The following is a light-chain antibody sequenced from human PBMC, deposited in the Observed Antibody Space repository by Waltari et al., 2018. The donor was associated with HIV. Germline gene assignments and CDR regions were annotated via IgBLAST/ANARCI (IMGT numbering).Light chain of an antibody. V-gene: IGLV1-40*01. Sequence: QSVLTQPPSVSGAPGQRVTISCTGSNSNIGAGYDAHWYQQLPGSATKLLMCDNWKRPSGVPDRFSGSKSGTSASLVITGLQAADEAVYYCQSYDNSLSNVVFGGGTKLIVL. CDR2: DNW. CDR1: NSNIGAGYD. J-gene: IGLJ2*01. CDR3: QSYDNSLSNVV.